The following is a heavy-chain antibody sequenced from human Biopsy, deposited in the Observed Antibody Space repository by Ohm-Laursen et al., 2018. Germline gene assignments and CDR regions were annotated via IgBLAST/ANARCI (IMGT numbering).Heavy chain of an antibody. CDR2: IIAVSGLV. D-gene: IGHD3-3*01. CDR1: GGTFSNYA. J-gene: IGHJ4*02. V-gene: IGHV1-69*10. CDR3: ATPFQYYDSWGGYPPFDH. Sequence: GASVKVSCKASGGTFSNYAISWVRQAPGEGPEWMGGIIAVSGLVNYAPKFQGRVSITADKSTTTAYMELSNLKSEDTAVYYCATPFQYYDSWGGYPPFDHWGQGTLVTVSS.